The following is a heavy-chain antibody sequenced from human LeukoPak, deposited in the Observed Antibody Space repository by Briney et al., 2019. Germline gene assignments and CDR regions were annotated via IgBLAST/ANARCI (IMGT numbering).Heavy chain of an antibody. J-gene: IGHJ6*03. V-gene: IGHV1-46*01. CDR1: GYTFTSYY. D-gene: IGHD6-13*01. CDR3: ARESQDSSSWIYYYYYMDV. Sequence: ASVKVSCKASGYTFTSYYMHGVRQAPGQGLEWMGIINPSGGSTSYAQKFQGRVTMTRDTSTSTVYMELSSLRSEDTAVYYCARESQDSSSWIYYYYYMDVWGKGTTVTISS. CDR2: INPSGGST.